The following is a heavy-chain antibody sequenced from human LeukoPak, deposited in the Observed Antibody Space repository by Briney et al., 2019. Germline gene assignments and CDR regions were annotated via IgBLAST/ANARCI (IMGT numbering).Heavy chain of an antibody. D-gene: IGHD6-13*01. CDR3: ARTISGWYYFDY. V-gene: IGHV4-59*08. CDR2: INYSGRT. J-gene: IGHJ4*02. CDR1: GGSNSAYY. Sequence: SETLSLTCSVSGGSNSAYYWSWIRQPPGKGLEWIGYINYSGRTDYNPSLKGRVTISVDTSKNQFSLKLSSVTAADTAVFYCARTISGWYYFDYWGQGTLVAVSS.